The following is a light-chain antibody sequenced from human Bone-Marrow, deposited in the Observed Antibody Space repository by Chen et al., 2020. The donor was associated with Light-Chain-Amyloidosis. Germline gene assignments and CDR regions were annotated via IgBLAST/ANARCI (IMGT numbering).Light chain of an antibody. CDR1: SGSIATNY. Sequence: NFMLTQPHSVSESPGKTVFISCTRSSGSIATNYVQWYQQRPGSSPTTVIYEEDHRPSGVPELFSGSIDRSSNSASLTISGLKTEDEADYYCQSYQGSSQGVFGGGTKLTVL. CDR3: QSYQGSSQGV. CDR2: EED. V-gene: IGLV6-57*01. J-gene: IGLJ3*02.